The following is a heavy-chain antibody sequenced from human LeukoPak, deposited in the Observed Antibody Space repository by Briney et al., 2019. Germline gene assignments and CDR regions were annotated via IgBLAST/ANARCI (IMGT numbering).Heavy chain of an antibody. CDR3: ATVRVPTVEIMYFDN. CDR1: GFTFSSYS. Sequence: GGSLRLSCATSGFTFSSYSIIWVRQAPGKGLEWVSYISEDARTRYFADAVKGRFSISRDSAKNSVYLQMNSLRDDDTAVYYCATVRVPTVEIMYFDNWGQGTLVTVSS. V-gene: IGHV3-48*02. D-gene: IGHD4-23*01. J-gene: IGHJ4*02. CDR2: ISEDARTR.